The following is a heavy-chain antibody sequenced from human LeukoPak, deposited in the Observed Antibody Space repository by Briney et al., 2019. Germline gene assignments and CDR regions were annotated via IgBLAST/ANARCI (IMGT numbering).Heavy chain of an antibody. J-gene: IGHJ6*03. CDR1: GYSFSNYW. CDR2: IYPGDSDT. CDR3: ARSRSPLACFGEGAYMDV. V-gene: IGHV5-51*01. D-gene: IGHD3-10*01. Sequence: LGESLKISCKGSGYSFSNYWIGWVRQMPGKGLEWMGIIYPGDSDTRYSPSFQGQVTISADKSISTAYLQWSSLKASDTAMYYCARSRSPLACFGEGAYMDVWGKGTTVTVSS.